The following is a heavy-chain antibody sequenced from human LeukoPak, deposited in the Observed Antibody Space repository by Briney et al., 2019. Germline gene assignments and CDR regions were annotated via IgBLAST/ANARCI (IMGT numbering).Heavy chain of an antibody. D-gene: IGHD5-18*01. Sequence: GGSLRLSCAASGFTFSSYWMHWVRQAPGKGLVWVSRINSDGSSTSYADSVKGRFTISIDNAKNTLYLQMNSLRAEDTAVYYCASWGLGQLWFENTGDYWGQGTLVTVSS. V-gene: IGHV3-74*01. J-gene: IGHJ4*02. CDR1: GFTFSSYW. CDR2: INSDGSST. CDR3: ASWGLGQLWFENTGDY.